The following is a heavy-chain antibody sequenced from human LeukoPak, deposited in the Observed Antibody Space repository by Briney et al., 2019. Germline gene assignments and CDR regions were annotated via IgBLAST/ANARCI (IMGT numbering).Heavy chain of an antibody. V-gene: IGHV1-24*01. Sequence: ASVKVSCKVSGYTLTELSMHWVRQAPGKGLEWMGGFDPEDGGTIYAQKFQGRVTMTEDTSTDTAYIELRSLRSEDTAVYYCATNFPGGYYYYYGMDVWGQGTTVTVSS. CDR1: GYTLTELS. J-gene: IGHJ6*02. CDR2: FDPEDGGT. D-gene: IGHD3-10*01. CDR3: ATNFPGGYYYYYGMDV.